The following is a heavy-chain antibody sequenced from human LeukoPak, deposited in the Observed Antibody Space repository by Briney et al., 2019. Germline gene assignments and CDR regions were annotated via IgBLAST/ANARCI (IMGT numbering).Heavy chain of an antibody. CDR3: ATEGGLGLGENWFDP. J-gene: IGHJ5*02. D-gene: IGHD3/OR15-3a*01. V-gene: IGHV1-58*02. Sequence: SVKVSCKTSGFDLVTSVIHWVGQARGHRLEGIGEIIVGRGNTKNEEKFQERATISRDRPTSTVYVALTSLRSGDTAVYYCATEGGLGLGENWFDPWGQGTLVTVSS. CDR2: IIVGRGNT. CDR1: GFDLVTSV.